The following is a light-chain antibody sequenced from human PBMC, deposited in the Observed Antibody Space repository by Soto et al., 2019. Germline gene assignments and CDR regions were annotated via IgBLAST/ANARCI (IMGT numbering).Light chain of an antibody. CDR1: NRNVGGYNY. J-gene: IGLJ3*02. V-gene: IGLV2-14*01. CDR3: SSYTSTSTLNRV. Sequence: QSVLTQPASVSGSPGQSITISCSGTNRNVGGYNYVSWYQHHPGKAPKLMIYEVSHRPSGVSNRFSGSKSGNTASLTISGLQAEDEADYYCSSYTSTSTLNRVFGGGTQLTVL. CDR2: EVS.